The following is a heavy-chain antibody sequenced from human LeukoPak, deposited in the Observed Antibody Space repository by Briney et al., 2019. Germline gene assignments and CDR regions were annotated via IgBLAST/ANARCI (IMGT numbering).Heavy chain of an antibody. CDR2: IGFAGDT. CDR3: ARDPTVTNFHDAFDI. Sequence: PGGSLRLSCAASGFTFINYDMQWVRQAPGKGLEWVSGIGFAGDTYYAASVKGRFSISRENAKNSLYLQMNSLRAGDTAVYYCARDPTVTNFHDAFDIWGQGTMVTVSS. CDR1: GFTFINYD. D-gene: IGHD4-17*01. J-gene: IGHJ3*02. V-gene: IGHV3-13*04.